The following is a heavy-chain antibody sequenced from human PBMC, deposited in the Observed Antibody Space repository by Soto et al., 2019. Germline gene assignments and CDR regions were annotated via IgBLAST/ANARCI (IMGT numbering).Heavy chain of an antibody. J-gene: IGHJ6*02. CDR2: MNPNSGNT. CDR3: ARDMKTRGMDV. Sequence: QVHLVQSGAEVKKPGASVKVSCKASGYTFTSYDINWVRQATGQGLEWMGWMNPNSGNTGYAQKFQGRVTMTRNTSLRTAYMEPRSLRSEDTAVYYCARDMKTRGMDVWGQGTTVTVSS. V-gene: IGHV1-8*01. CDR1: GYTFTSYD.